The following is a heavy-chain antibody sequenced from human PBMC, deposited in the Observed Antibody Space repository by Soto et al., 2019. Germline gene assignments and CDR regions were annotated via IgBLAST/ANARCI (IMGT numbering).Heavy chain of an antibody. D-gene: IGHD2-15*01. Sequence: QVQLQESGPGLVKPSQTLSLTCTVSGGSISSGGYYWSWIRQHPGTGLEWIGYIYYSGSTYYSPTLKSRVTISVDTSKSQFSRKLSSVTGADTAVYYCARGGIVVVVAARDAFDIWGQGTMVTVSS. CDR1: GGSISSGGYY. CDR3: ARGGIVVVVAARDAFDI. V-gene: IGHV4-31*03. CDR2: IYYSGST. J-gene: IGHJ3*02.